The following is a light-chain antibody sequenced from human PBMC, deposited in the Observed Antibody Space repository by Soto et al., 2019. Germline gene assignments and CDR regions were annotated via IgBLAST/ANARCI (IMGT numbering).Light chain of an antibody. CDR2: GAS. CDR1: QSVRSNF. CDR3: QQYGRSPTT. Sequence: EIVMTQSPATLSVSPGEKATLSCRASQSVRSNFLAGYQQKPGQAPRLLIYGASNRATGIPDRFSGSGSGTDFTLTISRLEPEDFAVYFCQQYGRSPTTFGQGTKVDI. V-gene: IGKV3-20*01. J-gene: IGKJ1*01.